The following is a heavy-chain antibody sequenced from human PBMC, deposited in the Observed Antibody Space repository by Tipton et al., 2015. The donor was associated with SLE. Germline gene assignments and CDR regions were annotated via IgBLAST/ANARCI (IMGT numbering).Heavy chain of an antibody. D-gene: IGHD1-1*01. V-gene: IGHV3-9*01. CDR1: GFTFGDYA. CDR3: AKDGAGTTTGGPGFDY. J-gene: IGHJ4*02. CDR2: ISWNSGSI. Sequence: VQLVQSGGGLVRPGRSLRLSCTASGFTFGDYAMHWVRQAPGKGLEWVSGISWNSGSIGYADSVKGRFTISRDNAKNSLYLQMNSLRAEDTALYYCAKDGAGTTTGGPGFDYWGQGTLVTVSS.